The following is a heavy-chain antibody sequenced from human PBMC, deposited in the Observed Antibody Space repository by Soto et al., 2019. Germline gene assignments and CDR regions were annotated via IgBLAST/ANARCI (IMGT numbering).Heavy chain of an antibody. CDR1: GFMFDSYA. CDR3: TKSADSAGWGVAF. Sequence: EVQLVESGGGLVQPGGSLRLSSVASGFMFDSYAMNWVRKAPGKGLEWVSYISPGGDRIYYAESLKGRITISRDNARNSLSLQMNILNDEDTAVYYCTKSADSAGWGVAFWGQGTLVTVSS. J-gene: IGHJ4*02. V-gene: IGHV3-48*02. CDR2: ISPGGDRI. D-gene: IGHD6-19*01.